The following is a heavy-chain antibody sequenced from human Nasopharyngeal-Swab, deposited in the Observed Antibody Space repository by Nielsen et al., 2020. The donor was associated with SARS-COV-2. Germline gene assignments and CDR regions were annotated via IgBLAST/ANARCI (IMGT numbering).Heavy chain of an antibody. D-gene: IGHD2-8*01. V-gene: IGHV3-11*01. CDR1: GFTFSDYY. J-gene: IGHJ6*02. CDR3: AREQGYQVLLDYHFHGLDV. Sequence: SLKISCAASGFTFSDYYMAWIRQAPGKGLEWVYYISTTGRSTDPADAVKGRFTISRDNANNLLYLQMNSLRGEDKAVYYWAREQGYQVLLDYHFHGLDVWGHGAGVTVSS. CDR2: ISTTGRST.